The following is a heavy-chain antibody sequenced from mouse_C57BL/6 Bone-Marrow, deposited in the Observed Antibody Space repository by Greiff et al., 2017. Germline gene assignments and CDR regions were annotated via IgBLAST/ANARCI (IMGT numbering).Heavy chain of an antibody. CDR2: IYPRSGNT. D-gene: IGHD3-2*02. CDR1: GYTFTSYG. Sequence: QVQLQQSGAELARPGASVKLSCKASGYTFTSYGISWVKQRTGQGLEWIGEIYPRSGNTYYNEKFKGKATLTADKSSSTAYMERRSLTSEDSAVYFCARSRQLRLRYFDVWGTGTTVTVSS. J-gene: IGHJ1*03. V-gene: IGHV1-81*01. CDR3: ARSRQLRLRYFDV.